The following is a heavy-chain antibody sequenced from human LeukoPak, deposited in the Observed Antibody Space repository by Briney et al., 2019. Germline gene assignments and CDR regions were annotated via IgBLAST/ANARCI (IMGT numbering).Heavy chain of an antibody. CDR2: IYYSGST. Sequence: SETLSLTCTVSGGSISSSSYYWGWIRQPPGKGLEWIGSIYYSGSTYYHPSLKSRVTISVDTSKNQFSLKLSSVTAADTAVYYCARDPIAVASFDFWGQGTLVTVSS. CDR3: ARDPIAVASFDF. J-gene: IGHJ4*02. V-gene: IGHV4-39*07. CDR1: GGSISSSSYY. D-gene: IGHD6-19*01.